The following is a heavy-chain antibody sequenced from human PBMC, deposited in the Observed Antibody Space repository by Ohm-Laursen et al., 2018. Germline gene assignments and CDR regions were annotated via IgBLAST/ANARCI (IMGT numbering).Heavy chain of an antibody. J-gene: IGHJ6*02. CDR2: ITSSSSYI. CDR3: ARDSSKFYGMDV. Sequence: SLSLSCAAPGFTFSAYTLNWVRQAPGKGLEWVSSITSSSSYIYYADSVKGRFTISRDNAKNSLYLQMNSLRAEDTAVYYCARDSSKFYGMDVWGQGTTVTVSS. V-gene: IGHV3-21*01. D-gene: IGHD6-6*01. CDR1: GFTFSAYT.